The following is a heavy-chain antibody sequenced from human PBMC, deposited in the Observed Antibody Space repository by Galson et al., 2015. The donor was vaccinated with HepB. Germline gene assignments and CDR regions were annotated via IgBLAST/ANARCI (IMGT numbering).Heavy chain of an antibody. CDR1: GGSISSGGYY. V-gene: IGHV4-31*03. D-gene: IGHD2-2*02. CDR2: IYYSGST. CDR3: ARVIVVVPAAIANWFDP. J-gene: IGHJ5*02. Sequence: TLSLTCTVSGGSISSGGYYWSWIRQHPGKGLEWIGYIYYSGSTYYNPSLKSRVTISVDTSKNQFSLKLSSVTAADTAVYYCARVIVVVPAAIANWFDPWGQGTLVTVSS.